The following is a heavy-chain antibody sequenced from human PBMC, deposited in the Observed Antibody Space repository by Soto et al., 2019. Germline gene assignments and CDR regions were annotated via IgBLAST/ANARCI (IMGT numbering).Heavy chain of an antibody. V-gene: IGHV1-69*13. D-gene: IGHD3-22*01. CDR2: IIPIFGTA. CDR3: ARGDYYDSSGYSFDY. CDR1: GGTFSSYA. J-gene: IGHJ4*02. Sequence: VASVKVSCKASGGTFSSYAISWVRQAPGQGLEWMGGIIPIFGTANYAQKFQGRVTITADESTSTAYMELSSLRSEDTAVYYCARGDYYDSSGYSFDYWGQGTLVTVSS.